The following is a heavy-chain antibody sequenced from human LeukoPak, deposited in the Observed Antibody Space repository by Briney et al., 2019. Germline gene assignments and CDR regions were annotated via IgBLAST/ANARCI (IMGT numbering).Heavy chain of an antibody. Sequence: PSETLSLTCTVSGGSISSYYWSWIRQPPGKRLEWIGYIYNTLDTTYNPSLESRVTISLDMSNKQFSLRLSSVTAADTAVYYCARRRYYDSTGYNPTYYFDYWGQGILVTVSS. CDR2: IYNTLDT. J-gene: IGHJ4*02. V-gene: IGHV4-59*01. CDR3: ARRRYYDSTGYNPTYYFDY. D-gene: IGHD3-22*01. CDR1: GGSISSYY.